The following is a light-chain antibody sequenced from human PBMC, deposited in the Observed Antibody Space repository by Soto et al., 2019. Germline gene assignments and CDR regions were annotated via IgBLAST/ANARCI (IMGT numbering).Light chain of an antibody. Sequence: DIPMTQSPSSLSVSVGDRVNITCRASQTISSYINWYQQKPGKVPKLLIYAASNLQSGVPSRFSGSGSGTDVTLTIRSLQPEDFATYYCHQSFFTPYTFGQGTKLEI. CDR1: QTISSY. J-gene: IGKJ2*01. CDR3: HQSFFTPYT. V-gene: IGKV1-39*01. CDR2: AAS.